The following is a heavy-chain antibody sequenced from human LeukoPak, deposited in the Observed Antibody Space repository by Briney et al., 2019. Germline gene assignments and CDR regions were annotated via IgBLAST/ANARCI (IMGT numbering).Heavy chain of an antibody. J-gene: IGHJ4*02. CDR3: AKDQRVYYGSGSSFDY. CDR1: GFTFSSYW. Sequence: PGGSLRLSCAASGFTFSSYWMHWVRQVPGKGLVWVSRINSDGSSTSYADSVKGRFTISRDNSKNTLYLQMNSLRAEDTAVYYCAKDQRVYYGSGSSFDYWGQGTLVTVSS. CDR2: INSDGSST. D-gene: IGHD3-10*01. V-gene: IGHV3-74*01.